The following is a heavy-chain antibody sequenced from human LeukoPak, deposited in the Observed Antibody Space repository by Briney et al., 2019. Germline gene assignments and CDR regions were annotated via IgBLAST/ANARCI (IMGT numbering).Heavy chain of an antibody. J-gene: IGHJ4*02. CDR2: ISSSSSTI. V-gene: IGHV3-48*01. Sequence: GGSLRLSCAASRFTFSTYSMNWVRQAPGKGLEWVSYISSSSSTIYYTDSVKGRFTISRDNAKNSLYLQMNDLRADDTAVYYCARGGSKQRDIGPRGIAARGDYWGQGTLVTVSS. CDR1: RFTFSTYS. D-gene: IGHD6-6*01. CDR3: ARGGSKQRDIGPRGIAARGDY.